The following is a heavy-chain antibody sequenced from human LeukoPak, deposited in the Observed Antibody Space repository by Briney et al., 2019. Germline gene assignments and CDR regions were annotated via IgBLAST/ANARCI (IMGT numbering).Heavy chain of an antibody. Sequence: SETLSLTCTVSGGSISSYYWNWIRQPPGKGLEWIGYIYYSGSTYYNPSLKSRVTISVDTSKNQFSLKLSSVTAADTAVYYCARENADRDGYNQSPGAFDIWGQGTMVTVSS. D-gene: IGHD5-24*01. J-gene: IGHJ3*02. V-gene: IGHV4-59*12. CDR2: IYYSGST. CDR3: ARENADRDGYNQSPGAFDI. CDR1: GGSISSYY.